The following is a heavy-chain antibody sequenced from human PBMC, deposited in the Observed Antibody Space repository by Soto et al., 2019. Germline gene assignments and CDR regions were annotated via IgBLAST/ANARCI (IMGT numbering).Heavy chain of an antibody. D-gene: IGHD2-8*01. CDR2: IKQDGSEK. Sequence: GGSLRLSCAASGFTFSSYWMSWVRQAPGKGLEWVANIKQDGSEKYYVDSVKGRFTISRDNAKNSLYLQMNSLRAEDTDVYYCARDLRAASTNGVCYTSFNWFDPWGQGTLVTVSS. CDR3: ARDLRAASTNGVCYTSFNWFDP. V-gene: IGHV3-7*01. CDR1: GFTFSSYW. J-gene: IGHJ5*02.